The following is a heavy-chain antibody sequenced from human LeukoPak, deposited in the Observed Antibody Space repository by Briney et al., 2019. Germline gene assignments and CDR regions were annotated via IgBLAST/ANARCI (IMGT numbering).Heavy chain of an antibody. CDR1: EFTFSDHW. V-gene: IGHV3-7*01. D-gene: IGHD3-16*01. Sequence: PGGSLRLSCVVSEFTFSDHWMSWVRQAPGRGLEWVAHINQGGSEKYYADSVKGRFIISRDNAKDSVYLQMNSLGVEDTAVYYCARGLFWAFDYWDQGALVTVSS. J-gene: IGHJ4*02. CDR2: INQGGSEK. CDR3: ARGLFWAFDY.